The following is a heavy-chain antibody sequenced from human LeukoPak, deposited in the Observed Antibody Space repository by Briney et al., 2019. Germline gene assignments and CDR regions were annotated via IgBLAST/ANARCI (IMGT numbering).Heavy chain of an antibody. CDR1: GFTFSTYS. CDR3: VRGGGHFDF. Sequence: PGGSLRLSCAASGFTFSTYSMNWVRQAPGKGLEWVSYISSSSSTIYYADSVKGRFTISRDNAKNSLYLQMNSLRAEDTAVYYCVRGGGHFDFWGQGTLVTVSS. J-gene: IGHJ4*02. CDR2: ISSSSSTI. D-gene: IGHD3-16*01. V-gene: IGHV3-48*01.